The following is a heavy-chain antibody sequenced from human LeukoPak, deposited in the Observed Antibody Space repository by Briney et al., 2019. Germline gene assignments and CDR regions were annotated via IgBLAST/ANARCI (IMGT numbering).Heavy chain of an antibody. CDR1: GFTFSSYS. D-gene: IGHD3-16*02. Sequence: PGGSLRLSCAASGFTFSSYSMNWVRQAPGKGLEWVSYISSSSSTMYYADSVKGRFTISRDNAKNSLYLQMNSLRAEDTAVYYCARSMITFGGVIVGFDYWGQGTLVTVSS. CDR2: ISSSSSTM. J-gene: IGHJ4*02. V-gene: IGHV3-48*01. CDR3: ARSMITFGGVIVGFDY.